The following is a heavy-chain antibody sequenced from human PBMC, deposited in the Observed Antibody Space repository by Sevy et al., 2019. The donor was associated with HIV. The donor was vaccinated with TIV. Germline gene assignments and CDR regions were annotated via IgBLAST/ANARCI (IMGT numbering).Heavy chain of an antibody. J-gene: IGHJ4*02. CDR3: TRWKAAQSIFDY. Sequence: GGPLRLSCTASGFTFGDYCMSWVRQAPGKGLEWVAFLKSDVYGGTVDHAASVRGRFVISRDDSKTTAYLQMNDLKTEDTGVYYCTRWKAAQSIFDYWGQGALVTVSS. D-gene: IGHD6-13*01. V-gene: IGHV3-49*04. CDR1: GFTFGDYC. CDR2: LKSDVYGGTV.